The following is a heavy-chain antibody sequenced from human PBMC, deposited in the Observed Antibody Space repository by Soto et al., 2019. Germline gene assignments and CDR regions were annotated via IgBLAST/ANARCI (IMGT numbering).Heavy chain of an antibody. CDR3: ARGGGGDYRFDY. CDR1: GFTFSSYD. Sequence: EVQLVESGGGLVQPGGSLRLSCAASGFTFSSYDMHWVRQATGKGLEWVSAIGTAGDTYYPGSVKGRFTISRENAKNSFYLQMNSLRAGDTAVYYCARGGGGDYRFDYWGQGTLVTVSS. D-gene: IGHD4-17*01. CDR2: IGTAGDT. V-gene: IGHV3-13*01. J-gene: IGHJ4*02.